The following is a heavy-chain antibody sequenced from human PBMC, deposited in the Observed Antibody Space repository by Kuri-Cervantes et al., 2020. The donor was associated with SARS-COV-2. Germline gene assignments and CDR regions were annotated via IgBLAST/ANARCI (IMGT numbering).Heavy chain of an antibody. CDR2: ISSSSSYI. D-gene: IGHD4-23*01. CDR1: GFTFSTYS. J-gene: IGHJ4*02. Sequence: GGSLRLSCAASGFTFSTYSMTWVRQAPGKGLEWVSSISSSSSYIYYADSVKGRFTISRDNAKNSLYLQMNSVRAEDTAVYYCARTLLTTVVNGEDYWGQGTLVTVSS. CDR3: ARTLLTTVVNGEDY. V-gene: IGHV3-21*01.